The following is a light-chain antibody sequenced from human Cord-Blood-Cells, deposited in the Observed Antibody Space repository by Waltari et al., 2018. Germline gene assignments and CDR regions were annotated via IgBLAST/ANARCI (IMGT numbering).Light chain of an antibody. V-gene: IGLV2-23*01. J-gene: IGLJ3*02. CDR3: CSYAGSSTLV. CDR1: SSDVGSYNL. Sequence: QSALTQPASVSGSPGQSITISCTGTSSDVGSYNLVSWYQQHPGKAPKLMIYEGSKRPSGVSNRFSGSKSGNTASLTISGLQAEDGADYYCCSYAGSSTLVCGGGTKLTVL. CDR2: EGS.